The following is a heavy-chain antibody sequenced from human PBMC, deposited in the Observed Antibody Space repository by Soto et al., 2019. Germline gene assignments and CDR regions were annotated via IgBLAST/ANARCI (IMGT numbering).Heavy chain of an antibody. CDR3: AREKQLGDNYYGMDV. J-gene: IGHJ6*02. V-gene: IGHV1-2*06. CDR2: INPNSGST. CDR1: GYTFIGCY. Sequence: ASVKVSCKASGYTFIGCYLHWVRQAPGQGLEWVGRINPNSGSTVYAQRFQGRATMTRDMSTSTVFMDLSRLTSDDTAIYYCAREKQLGDNYYGMDVWGQGTTVTVSS. D-gene: IGHD6-6*01.